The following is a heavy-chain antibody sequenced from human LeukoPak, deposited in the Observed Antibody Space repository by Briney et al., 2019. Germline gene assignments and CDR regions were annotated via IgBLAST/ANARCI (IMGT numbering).Heavy chain of an antibody. CDR2: IYDSGST. Sequence: TSETLSLTCTVSGGSIRSSYYYWGWIRQPPGKGLEWIGSIYDSGSTNYNPSLKSRVTMSLDTSKNQFSLRLSSMTAADTAIYYCARALGVTDHYYYHMDVWGQGTTVTVSS. D-gene: IGHD2-21*02. V-gene: IGHV4-39*07. CDR1: GGSIRSSYYY. J-gene: IGHJ6*02. CDR3: ARALGVTDHYYYHMDV.